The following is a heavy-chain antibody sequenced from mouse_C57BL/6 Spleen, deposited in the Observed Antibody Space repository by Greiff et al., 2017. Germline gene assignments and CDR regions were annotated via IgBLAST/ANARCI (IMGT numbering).Heavy chain of an antibody. CDR1: GYSITSGYY. D-gene: IGHD4-1*01. Sequence: DVQLQESGPGLVKPSQSLSLTCSVTGYSITSGYYWNWIRQFPGNKLEWMGYISYDGSNNYNPSLKNRISITRDTSKNQFFLKLNSVTTEDTATXYCAKFWDYAMDYWGQGTSVTVSS. CDR3: AKFWDYAMDY. CDR2: ISYDGSN. V-gene: IGHV3-6*01. J-gene: IGHJ4*01.